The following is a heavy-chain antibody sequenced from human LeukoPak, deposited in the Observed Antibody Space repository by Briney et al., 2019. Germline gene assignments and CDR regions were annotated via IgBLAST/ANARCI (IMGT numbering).Heavy chain of an antibody. Sequence: GGSPRLSCAASGFTFSSYSMNWVRQAPGKGLEWVSSISSSSSYIYYADSVKGRFTISRDNAKNSLYLQMNSLRAEDTAVYYCARAEVVLAAAGNFDYWGQGTLVTVSS. CDR3: ARAEVVLAAAGNFDY. CDR1: GFTFSSYS. CDR2: ISSSSSYI. V-gene: IGHV3-21*01. J-gene: IGHJ4*02. D-gene: IGHD6-13*01.